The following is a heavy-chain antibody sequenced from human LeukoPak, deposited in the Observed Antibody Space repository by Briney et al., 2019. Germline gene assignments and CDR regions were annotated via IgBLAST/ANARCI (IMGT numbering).Heavy chain of an antibody. CDR3: ARGVRIAVAGYIDY. CDR1: GFTFSSYA. Sequence: GGSLRLSCAASGFTFSSYAMHWVRQAPGKGLEWVAAISYDGSNKKYADSVKGRFTISRDNSKNMLHLQMNSLRAEDRTVYYCARGVRIAVAGYIDYWGQGTLVTVSS. CDR2: ISYDGSNK. J-gene: IGHJ4*02. D-gene: IGHD6-19*01. V-gene: IGHV3-30*04.